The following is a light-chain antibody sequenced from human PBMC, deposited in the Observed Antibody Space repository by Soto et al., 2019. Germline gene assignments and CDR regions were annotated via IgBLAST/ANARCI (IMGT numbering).Light chain of an antibody. Sequence: QSVLTQPASVSGSPGQSITISCTGTGSDVGGYNFVSWYQQHPGKAPKLMIYDVTNRPSGASNRFSGSKSGNTASLTISGLHAEDEAEYDCSSYTLSNTLYVFGSGTKLTVL. CDR3: SSYTLSNTLYV. V-gene: IGLV2-14*01. CDR2: DVT. CDR1: GSDVGGYNF. J-gene: IGLJ1*01.